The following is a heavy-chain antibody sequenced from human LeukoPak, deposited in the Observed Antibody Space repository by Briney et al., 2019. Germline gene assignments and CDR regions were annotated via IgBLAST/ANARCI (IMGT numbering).Heavy chain of an antibody. V-gene: IGHV3-23*01. D-gene: IGHD4-17*01. CDR3: AQNHGVTRGLDY. Sequence: GGSLRLSCAASGFTFSSYAMSWVRQAPGKGLEWVSVISGSGGSTYYADSVKGRFTISRDNSKNTLYLQMNSLRAEDTAVYYCAQNHGVTRGLDYWGQGTLVTVSS. CDR2: ISGSGGST. CDR1: GFTFSSYA. J-gene: IGHJ4*02.